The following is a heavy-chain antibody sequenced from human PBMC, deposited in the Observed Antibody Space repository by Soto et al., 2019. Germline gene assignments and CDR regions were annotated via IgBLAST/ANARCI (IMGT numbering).Heavy chain of an antibody. Sequence: DVQLVESGGGLVQPGGSLRLSCAASGFIFSKYWVSWVRQAPGKGLEWLADIKQDGSTKYYVDSVKGRFTISRDNSENSLFLQMNSLRVEDTAVYYCARDSNDYGDYGWYFDLWGRGTVVTVSS. J-gene: IGHJ2*01. CDR1: GFIFSKYW. D-gene: IGHD4-17*01. CDR2: IKQDGSTK. V-gene: IGHV3-7*01. CDR3: ARDSNDYGDYGWYFDL.